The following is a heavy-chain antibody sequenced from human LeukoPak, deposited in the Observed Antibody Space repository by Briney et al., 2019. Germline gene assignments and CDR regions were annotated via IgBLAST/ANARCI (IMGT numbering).Heavy chain of an antibody. V-gene: IGHV3-43*02. CDR1: GFTFDDYA. Sequence: PGGSLRLSCAASGFTFDDYAMHWVRQAPGKGLEWVSLISGDGGSTYYADSVKGRFTISRDNSKNSLYLQMNSLRTEDTALYYYAKDSYDSSGYYLPDFDYWGQGTLVTVSS. J-gene: IGHJ4*02. D-gene: IGHD3-22*01. CDR3: AKDSYDSSGYYLPDFDY. CDR2: ISGDGGST.